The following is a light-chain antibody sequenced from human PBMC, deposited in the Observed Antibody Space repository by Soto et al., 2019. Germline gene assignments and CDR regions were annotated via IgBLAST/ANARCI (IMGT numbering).Light chain of an antibody. Sequence: IVLTQSPGTLSLSPWERATLSCMASQSVSSSHLAWYQQKPGQPPRLLIYGASSRATGIPDRFSGSESGTDFTLTINRLEPEDFAVYFCQQYDNSLTWTFGQGTKVDI. CDR1: QSVSSSH. J-gene: IGKJ1*01. CDR3: QQYDNSLTWT. CDR2: GAS. V-gene: IGKV3-20*01.